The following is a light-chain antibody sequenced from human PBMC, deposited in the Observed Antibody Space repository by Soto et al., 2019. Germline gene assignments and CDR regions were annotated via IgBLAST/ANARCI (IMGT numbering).Light chain of an antibody. V-gene: IGKV3-15*01. CDR3: QHYNSYSEA. CDR1: QSVNLN. CDR2: GAS. Sequence: EIMMTQSPGTLSVSPGEGATLSCTASQSVNLNFAWYQQKPGQPPRLLLYGASTRATGIPVRIRGSGSGTEIPLTISSQHSEDSATYYCQHYNSYSEAFGQGTKVELK. J-gene: IGKJ1*01.